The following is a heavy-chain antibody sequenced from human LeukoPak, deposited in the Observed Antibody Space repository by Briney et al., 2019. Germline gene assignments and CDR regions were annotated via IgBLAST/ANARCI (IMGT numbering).Heavy chain of an antibody. J-gene: IGHJ6*03. CDR3: AREVVTNYYYYMDV. Sequence: KPSETLSLTCTVSGGSISSYYWSWIRQPAGKGLEWIGRIYTSGSTNYNPSLKSRVTISVDTSKNQFSLKLSSVTAADTAVYYCAREVVTNYYYYMDVWGKGTTVTISS. CDR1: GGSISSYY. D-gene: IGHD2-21*02. CDR2: IYTSGST. V-gene: IGHV4-4*07.